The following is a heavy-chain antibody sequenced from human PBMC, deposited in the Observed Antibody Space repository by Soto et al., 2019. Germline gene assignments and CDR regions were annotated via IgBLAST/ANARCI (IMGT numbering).Heavy chain of an antibody. Sequence: EVQLLESGGGLVQPGGSLRLSCAASGFTFSSYAMSWVRQAPGKGLEWVSAISGSGGSTYYADSVKGRFTISRDNSKNTLYLQMNSLRAEDTAVYYCAKDLARLPERVVAATLSNSDYWGQGTLVTVSS. CDR3: AKDLARLPERVVAATLSNSDY. J-gene: IGHJ4*02. D-gene: IGHD2-15*01. CDR1: GFTFSSYA. CDR2: ISGSGGST. V-gene: IGHV3-23*01.